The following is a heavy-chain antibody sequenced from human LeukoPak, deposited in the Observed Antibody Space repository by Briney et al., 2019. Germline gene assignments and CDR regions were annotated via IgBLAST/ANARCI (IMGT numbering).Heavy chain of an antibody. CDR3: ASHYDFWSHDGFDI. CDR1: GFTFNKYA. D-gene: IGHD3-3*01. CDR2: ISGTGGST. Sequence: GGSLRLSCAASGFTFNKYAMSWVRQAPGKGLEWVSGISGTGGSTYYADSVKGRFTISRDNSKNTLYLQMNSLRAEDTAVYLCASHYDFWSHDGFDIWGQGTMVTVSS. V-gene: IGHV3-23*01. J-gene: IGHJ3*02.